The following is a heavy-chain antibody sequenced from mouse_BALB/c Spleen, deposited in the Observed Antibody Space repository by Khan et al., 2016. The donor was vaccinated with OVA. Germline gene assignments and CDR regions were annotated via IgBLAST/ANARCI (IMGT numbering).Heavy chain of an antibody. V-gene: IGHV1-77*01. Sequence: QLQESGAELARLVASVNLSCKASCYTFTVDYTNGVKEGTGQCLEWIGEFSPGTGDTYYNEKFKGKATLTADKSSSTVYMQLSSLTAEAYAVYVCPRRNYFGYTCAYWGQGTLVTVSA. D-gene: IGHD1-2*01. CDR2: FSPGTGDT. CDR1: CYTFTVDY. CDR3: PRRNYFGYTCAY. J-gene: IGHJ3*01.